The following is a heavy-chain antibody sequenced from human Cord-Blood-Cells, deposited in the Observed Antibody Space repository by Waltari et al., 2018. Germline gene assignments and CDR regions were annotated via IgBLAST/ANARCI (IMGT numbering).Heavy chain of an antibody. CDR2: IYYSGST. CDR1: GGSISSSSYY. D-gene: IGHD3-10*01. CDR3: ARRDYYGSGSYDY. Sequence: QLQLQESGPGLVKPSETLSLTCTVSGGSISSSSYYWGWIRQPPGKGLEWIGSIYYSGSTYYNPSLKSRVTISVDTSKNQSSLKLSSVTAADTAVYYCARRDYYGSGSYDYWGQGTLVTVSS. V-gene: IGHV4-39*01. J-gene: IGHJ4*02.